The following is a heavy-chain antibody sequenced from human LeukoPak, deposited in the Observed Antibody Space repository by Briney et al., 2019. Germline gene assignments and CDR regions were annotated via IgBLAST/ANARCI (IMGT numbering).Heavy chain of an antibody. D-gene: IGHD3-10*01. V-gene: IGHV3-33*01. CDR1: GFTFSSYG. Sequence: GGTLRLSCAASGFTFSSYGMHWVRQAPGKGLEWGAVIWYDGSNKYYADSVKGRFTISRDNSKNTLYLQMNSLSAEDTAVYYCARDKGKMVRGVNHWFDPWGQGTLVTVSS. J-gene: IGHJ5*02. CDR2: IWYDGSNK. CDR3: ARDKGKMVRGVNHWFDP.